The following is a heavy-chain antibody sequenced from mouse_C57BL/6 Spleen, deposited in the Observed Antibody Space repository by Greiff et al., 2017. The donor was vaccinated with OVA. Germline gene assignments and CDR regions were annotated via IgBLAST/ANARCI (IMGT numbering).Heavy chain of an antibody. D-gene: IGHD2-10*02. Sequence: VQLQQPGAELVRPGSSVKLSCKASGYTFTSYWMHWVKQRPIQGLEWIGNIDPSDSETHYNQKFKDKATLTVDKSSSTAYMQLSSLTSEDSAVYYCARGAYGNYGFYFDYWGQGTTLTVSS. V-gene: IGHV1-52*01. J-gene: IGHJ2*01. CDR1: GYTFTSYW. CDR3: ARGAYGNYGFYFDY. CDR2: IDPSDSET.